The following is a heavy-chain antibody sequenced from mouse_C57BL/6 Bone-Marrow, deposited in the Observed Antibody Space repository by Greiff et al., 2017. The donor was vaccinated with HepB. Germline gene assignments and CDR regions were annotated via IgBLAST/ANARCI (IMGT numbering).Heavy chain of an antibody. CDR3: AREGLRLDAMDY. CDR1: GFSLSTSGMG. CDR2: IYWDDDK. J-gene: IGHJ4*01. V-gene: IGHV8-12*01. Sequence: QVQLKVSGPGILQSSQTLSLTCSFSGFSLSTSGMGVSWIRQPSGKGLEWLAHIYWDDDKRYNPSLKSRLTISKVTSRHPVSRTITSVDTADTATYYCAREGLRLDAMDYWGQGTSVTVSS. D-gene: IGHD3-2*02.